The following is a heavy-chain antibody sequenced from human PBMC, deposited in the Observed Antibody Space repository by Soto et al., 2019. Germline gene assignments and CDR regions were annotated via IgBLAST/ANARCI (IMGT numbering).Heavy chain of an antibody. CDR3: ARDEVTIVVGKALNWFDP. D-gene: IGHD3-22*01. CDR1: GYTFASYG. Sequence: QVQLVQSGAEVKKPGASVKVSCKASGYTFASYGISWVRQAPGQGLEWMGWISAYNGNTNYAQKLQGRVTMTTDTSTSTAYMELRSLRSDDTAVYYCARDEVTIVVGKALNWFDPWGQGTLVTVSS. J-gene: IGHJ5*02. V-gene: IGHV1-18*01. CDR2: ISAYNGNT.